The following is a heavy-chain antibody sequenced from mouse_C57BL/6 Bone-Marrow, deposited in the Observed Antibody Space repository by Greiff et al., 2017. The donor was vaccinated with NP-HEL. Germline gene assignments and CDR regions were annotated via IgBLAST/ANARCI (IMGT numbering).Heavy chain of an antibody. CDR2: IWSGGST. CDR1: GFSLTSYG. D-gene: IGHD1-1*01. V-gene: IGHV2-2*01. J-gene: IGHJ1*03. CDR3: ARNYYDAFGYFDV. Sequence: VQLQQSGPGLVQPSQSLSISCTVSGFSLTSYGVHWVRQSPGKGLEWLGVIWSGGSTAYNDAFISRLSISKDDSKGQVFFKMNSLQADDTAIYYCARNYYDAFGYFDVWGTGTTVTVSS.